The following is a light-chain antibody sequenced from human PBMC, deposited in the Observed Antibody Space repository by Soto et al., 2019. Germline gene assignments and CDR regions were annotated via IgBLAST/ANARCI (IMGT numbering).Light chain of an antibody. J-gene: IGKJ4*02. Sequence: IQMTQSPSSLAASLGDRVTITCRASQGIRNFLDWYTQTPGKAPKLLIYAASTLQSGVPSRFSGSGSGTDFTLTLSSLQPEDCATHYCQQLESYPSTFCGGTKVDIK. CDR2: AAS. V-gene: IGKV1-9*01. CDR3: QQLESYPST. CDR1: QGIRNF.